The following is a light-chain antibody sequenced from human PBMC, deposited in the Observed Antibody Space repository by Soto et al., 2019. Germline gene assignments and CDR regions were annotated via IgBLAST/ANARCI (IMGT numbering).Light chain of an antibody. CDR2: KAS. V-gene: IGKV1-5*03. J-gene: IGKJ1*01. CDR3: HQYYSYPWT. CDR1: QSINIL. Sequence: DIQMTQSPSTLSASLGARVTITCRASQSINILLAWYQQKPGKAPNLLIYKASSLANGVPSRFSGSASGTEFTLTISSLQPDDFASYYCHQYYSYPWTFGQGTKVEIK.